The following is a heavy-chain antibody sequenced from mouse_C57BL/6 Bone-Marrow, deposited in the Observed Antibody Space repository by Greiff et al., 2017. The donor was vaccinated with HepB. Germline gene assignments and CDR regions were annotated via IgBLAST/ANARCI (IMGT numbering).Heavy chain of an antibody. D-gene: IGHD2-4*01. CDR1: GFTFTDYY. J-gene: IGHJ4*01. CDR2: IRNKANGYTT. CDR3: ARYDYDGYYAMDY. V-gene: IGHV7-3*01. Sequence: EVKLQESGGGLVQPGGSLSLSCAASGFTFTDYYMSWVRQPPGKALEWLGFIRNKANGYTTEYSASVKGRFTISRDNSQSILYLQMNALRAEDSATYYCARYDYDGYYAMDYWGQGTSVTVSS.